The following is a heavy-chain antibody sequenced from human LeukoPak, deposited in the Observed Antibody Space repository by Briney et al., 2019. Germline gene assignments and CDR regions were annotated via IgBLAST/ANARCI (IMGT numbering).Heavy chain of an antibody. CDR2: IWYDGSNK. D-gene: IGHD5-18*01. J-gene: IGHJ1*01. CDR3: ARDASDTAMVGYFQH. Sequence: PGGSLTLSCAASGFTFSNYGMHWVRQAPGKGLEWVAVIWYDGSNKYYADSVKGRFTISRDNSKIILYLQINSLRAEDTAVYYCARDASDTAMVGYFQHWGQGTLVTVSS. V-gene: IGHV3-33*01. CDR1: GFTFSNYG.